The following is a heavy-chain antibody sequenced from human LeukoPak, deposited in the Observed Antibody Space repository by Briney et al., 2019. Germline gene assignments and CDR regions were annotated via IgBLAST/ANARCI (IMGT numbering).Heavy chain of an antibody. CDR3: ASLLWFGVPPCI. CDR2: IYYSGST. V-gene: IGHV4-39*01. Sequence: TSETLSLTCTVSGGSISSYYWGWIRQPPGKGLEWIGSIYYSGSTYYNPSLKSRVTISVDTSKNQFSLKLSSVTAADTAVYYCASLLWFGVPPCIWGQGTMVTVSS. J-gene: IGHJ3*02. CDR1: GGSISSYY. D-gene: IGHD3-10*01.